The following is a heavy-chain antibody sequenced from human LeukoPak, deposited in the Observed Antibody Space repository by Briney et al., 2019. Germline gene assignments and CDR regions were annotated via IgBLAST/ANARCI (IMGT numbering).Heavy chain of an antibody. J-gene: IGHJ3*02. V-gene: IGHV3-15*01. CDR1: GFTFSNAW. CDR2: IKSKTDGGTT. CDR3: TTEGSLAYSSSWYGDLDAFDI. D-gene: IGHD6-13*01. Sequence: GGSLRLSCAASGFTFSNAWMSWVRQAPGKGLEWVGRIKSKTDGGTTDYAAPVKGRFTISRDDSKNTLYLQMNSLKTEDTAVYYRTTEGSLAYSSSWYGDLDAFDIWGQGTMVTVSS.